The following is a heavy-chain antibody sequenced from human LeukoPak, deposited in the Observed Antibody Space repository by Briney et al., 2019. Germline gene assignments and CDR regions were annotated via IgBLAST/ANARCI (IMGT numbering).Heavy chain of an antibody. J-gene: IGHJ4*02. CDR3: ATEEAAAGYFDY. CDR2: FDPEDGET. CDR1: EYTLTELS. D-gene: IGHD6-13*01. Sequence: GASVKVSCKVSEYTLTELSMHWVRQAPGKGLEWMGGFDPEDGETIYAQKFQGRVTMTEDTSTDTAYMELSSLRSEDTAVYYCATEEAAAGYFDYWGQGTLVTVSS. V-gene: IGHV1-24*01.